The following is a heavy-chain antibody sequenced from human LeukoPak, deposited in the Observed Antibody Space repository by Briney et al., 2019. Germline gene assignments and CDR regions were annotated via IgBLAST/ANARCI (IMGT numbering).Heavy chain of an antibody. Sequence: PSETLSLTCTVSGGSISRGGYYWSWIRQHPGTGLEWIGFIYDSRSVYFTPSLKSRGTISADTSKTQFSLKLSFVTAADTAVYYCARGSESDPVYFDHWGQGTLVTVSA. D-gene: IGHD3-3*01. CDR2: IYDSRSV. CDR3: ARGSESDPVYFDH. J-gene: IGHJ4*02. V-gene: IGHV4-31*03. CDR1: GGSISRGGYY.